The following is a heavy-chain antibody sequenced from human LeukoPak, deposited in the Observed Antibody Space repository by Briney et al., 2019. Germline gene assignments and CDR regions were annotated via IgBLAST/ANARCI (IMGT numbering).Heavy chain of an antibody. Sequence: SETLSLTCTVSGGSISSYYWSWIRQPPGKGLEWIGYIYYSGSTNYNPSLKSRVTISVDTSKNQFSLKLSSVTAADTAVYYCARGYSYGSPSFDYWGRGTLVTVSS. D-gene: IGHD5-18*01. CDR3: ARGYSYGSPSFDY. CDR1: GGSISSYY. V-gene: IGHV4-59*08. CDR2: IYYSGST. J-gene: IGHJ4*02.